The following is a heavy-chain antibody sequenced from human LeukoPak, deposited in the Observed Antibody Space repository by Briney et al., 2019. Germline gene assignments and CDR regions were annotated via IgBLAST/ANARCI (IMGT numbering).Heavy chain of an antibody. CDR3: ARSPSGMIVVVPAATPYFDY. V-gene: IGHV1-46*01. D-gene: IGHD2-2*01. CDR1: GYTFTSYY. J-gene: IGHJ4*02. CDR2: INPSGGST. Sequence: ASVKVSCKASGYTFTSYYMHWVRQAPGQGLEWMGIINPSGGSTSYAQKFQGRVTMTRDTSTSTVYMELSSLRSEDTAVYYCARSPSGMIVVVPAATPYFDYWGQGTLVTVSS.